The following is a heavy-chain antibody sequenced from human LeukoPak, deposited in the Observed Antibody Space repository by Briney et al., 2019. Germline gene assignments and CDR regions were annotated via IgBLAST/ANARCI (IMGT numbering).Heavy chain of an antibody. D-gene: IGHD3-16*01. CDR1: GGSISSSSYY. Sequence: PSETLSLTCTVSGGSISSSSYYWGWIRQPPGKGLEWIGSIYYSGSTYYNPSLKSRVTISVDTSKNQFSLQLNSVTPEDTAVYYCARGARLGGSYYYYYMDVWGKGTTVTVSS. CDR2: IYYSGST. CDR3: ARGARLGGSYYYYYMDV. V-gene: IGHV4-39*07. J-gene: IGHJ6*03.